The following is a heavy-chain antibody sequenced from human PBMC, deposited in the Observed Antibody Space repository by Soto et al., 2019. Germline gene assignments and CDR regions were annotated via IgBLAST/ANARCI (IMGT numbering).Heavy chain of an antibody. V-gene: IGHV3-21*01. CDR2: ISSSSSYI. CDR3: ARDLFYHDSSGSENWFDP. Sequence: GGSLRLSCAASGFTFSSYSMNWVRQAPGKGLEWVSSISSSSSYIYYADSVKGRFTISRDNAKNSLYLQMNSPRAEDTAVYYCARDLFYHDSSGSENWFDPWGQGTLVTVSS. J-gene: IGHJ5*02. D-gene: IGHD3-22*01. CDR1: GFTFSSYS.